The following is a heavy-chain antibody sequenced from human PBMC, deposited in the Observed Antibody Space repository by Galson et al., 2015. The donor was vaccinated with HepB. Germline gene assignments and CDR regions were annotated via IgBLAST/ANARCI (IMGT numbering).Heavy chain of an antibody. Sequence: SVKVSCKASGYTFTSYGISWVRQAPGQGLEWMGWISAYNGNTNYAQKLQGRVTMTTDTSTSTAYMELRSLRSDDTAVYYCARVRIVATITGDYYYYYGMDVWGQGTTVTVSS. CDR3: ARVRIVATITGDYYYYYGMDV. J-gene: IGHJ6*02. D-gene: IGHD5-12*01. CDR1: GYTFTSYG. CDR2: ISAYNGNT. V-gene: IGHV1-18*04.